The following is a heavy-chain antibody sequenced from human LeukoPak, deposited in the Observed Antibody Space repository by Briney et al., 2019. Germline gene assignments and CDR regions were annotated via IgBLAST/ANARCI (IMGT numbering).Heavy chain of an antibody. V-gene: IGHV1-18*01. CDR1: GYTFISYG. D-gene: IGHD1-1*01. J-gene: IGHJ6*03. CDR3: ARGGNWNDASYYYYYMDV. CDR2: ISAYNGNT. Sequence: GASVKVSCKASGYTFISYGISWVRQAPGQGLEWMGWISAYNGNTNYAQKFQGRVTMTTDTSTSTAYMELRSLRFDDTAVYYCARGGNWNDASYYYYYMDVWGKGTTVTVSS.